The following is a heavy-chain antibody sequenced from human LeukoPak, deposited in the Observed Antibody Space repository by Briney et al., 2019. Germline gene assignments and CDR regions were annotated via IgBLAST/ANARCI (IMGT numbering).Heavy chain of an antibody. Sequence: SETLSLTCAVYGGSFSGYYWSWIRQPPGKGLEWIGEINHSGSTNYNPSLKSRVTISVDTSKNQFSLKLSSVTAADTAVYYCARGGLRYFDWLRPRDDAFDIWGQGTMVAVSS. V-gene: IGHV4-34*01. CDR2: INHSGST. CDR1: GGSFSGYY. D-gene: IGHD3-9*01. CDR3: ARGGLRYFDWLRPRDDAFDI. J-gene: IGHJ3*02.